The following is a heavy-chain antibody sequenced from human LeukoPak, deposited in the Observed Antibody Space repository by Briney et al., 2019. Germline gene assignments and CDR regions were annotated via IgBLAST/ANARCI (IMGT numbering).Heavy chain of an antibody. Sequence: ASVKVSCKASGGTFSKYALSWVRQAPGQGLEWMGAIIPFMDTSNYPPKFQDRVTITTDESTSTAYMDLSSLRSDDTAVYYCARAQAGNYDWPLDLWGQGTLVTVSS. CDR3: ARAQAGNYDWPLDL. D-gene: IGHD5-12*01. V-gene: IGHV1-69*05. CDR2: IIPFMDTS. CDR1: GGTFSKYA. J-gene: IGHJ5*02.